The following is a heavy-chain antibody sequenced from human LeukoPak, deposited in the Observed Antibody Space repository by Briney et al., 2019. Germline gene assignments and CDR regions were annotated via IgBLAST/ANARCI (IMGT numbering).Heavy chain of an antibody. J-gene: IGHJ5*02. CDR1: GSSISSSSYY. Sequence: SETLSLTCTVSGSSISSSSYYWGWIRQPPGKGLEWIGSIYYSGSTYYNPSLKSRVTISVDTSKNQFSLKLSSVTAADTAVYYCARMYYYDSSGEGFDPWGQGTLVTVSS. D-gene: IGHD3-22*01. CDR3: ARMYYYDSSGEGFDP. CDR2: IYYSGST. V-gene: IGHV4-39*07.